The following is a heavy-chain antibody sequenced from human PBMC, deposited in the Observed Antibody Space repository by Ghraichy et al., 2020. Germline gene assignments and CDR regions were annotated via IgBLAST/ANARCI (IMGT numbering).Heavy chain of an antibody. CDR1: GGSISSYY. D-gene: IGHD1-7*01. V-gene: IGHV4-59*01. J-gene: IGHJ5*02. CDR3: ARDPANWNYEGGWFDP. CDR2: IYYSGST. Sequence: SETLSLTCTVSGGSISSYYWSWIRQPPGKGLEWIGYIYYSGSTNYNPSLKSRVTISVDTSKNQFSLKLSSVTAADTAVYYCARDPANWNYEGGWFDPWGQGTLVTVSS.